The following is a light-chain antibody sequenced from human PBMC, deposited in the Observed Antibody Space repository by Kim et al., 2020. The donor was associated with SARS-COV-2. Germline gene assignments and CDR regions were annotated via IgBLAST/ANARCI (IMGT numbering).Light chain of an antibody. CDR2: GAS. Sequence: LSPGDRATLSCRASQSVSSNSLAWYQQKPGQAPRLLFYGASSRATGIPDRFSGSGSGTDFTLTISRLESEDFAMYYCQQYGSSPYTFGQGTKLEI. J-gene: IGKJ2*01. CDR3: QQYGSSPYT. V-gene: IGKV3-20*01. CDR1: QSVSSNS.